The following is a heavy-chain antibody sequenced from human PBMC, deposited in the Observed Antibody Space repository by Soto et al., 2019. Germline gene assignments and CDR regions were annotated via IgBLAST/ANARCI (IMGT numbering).Heavy chain of an antibody. Sequence: QVQLVQSGAEVKKPGASVKVSCKASGYTFTSYDINWVRQATGQGLEWVGWMNPNSGNTGDAQKFQGRVTMTRNTSXSXXYMELSRLRSEDTAVYYCARGQGGWGLYYYYGMDVWGQGTTVTVSS. D-gene: IGHD6-19*01. CDR2: MNPNSGNT. J-gene: IGHJ6*02. CDR3: ARGQGGWGLYYYYGMDV. V-gene: IGHV1-8*01. CDR1: GYTFTSYD.